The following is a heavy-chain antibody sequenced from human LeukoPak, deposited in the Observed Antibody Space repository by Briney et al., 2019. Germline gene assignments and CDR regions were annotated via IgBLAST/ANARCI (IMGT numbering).Heavy chain of an antibody. J-gene: IGHJ4*02. CDR2: IYNNETT. CDR1: GGSISSSTYY. V-gene: IGHV4-39*01. CDR3: ARHGLYVGATPHDY. Sequence: SETLSLTCTVSGGSISSSTYYWGWIRQPPGKGLEWIGSIYNNETTYCNPSLESRVTMSVDTSKNQFSLKLSYVTAPDTAVYYCARHGLYVGATPHDYWGQGTLVTVSS. D-gene: IGHD1-26*01.